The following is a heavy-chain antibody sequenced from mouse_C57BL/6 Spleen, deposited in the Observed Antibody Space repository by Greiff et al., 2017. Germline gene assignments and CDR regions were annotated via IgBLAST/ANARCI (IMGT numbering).Heavy chain of an antibody. CDR3: ARGGDYYAMDY. CDR2: ISYDGSN. V-gene: IGHV3-6*01. CDR1: GYSITSGYY. Sequence: EVQVVESGPGLVKPSQSLSLTCSVTGYSITSGYYWNWIRQFPGNKLEWMGYISYDGSNNYNPSLKNRISITRDTSKNQFFLKLNSVTTEDTATXSCARGGDYYAMDYWGQGTSVTVSS. J-gene: IGHJ4*01.